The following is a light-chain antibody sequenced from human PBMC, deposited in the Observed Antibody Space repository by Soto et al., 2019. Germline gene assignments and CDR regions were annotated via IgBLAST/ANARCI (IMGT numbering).Light chain of an antibody. CDR1: SSDVGGYNY. CDR2: DVS. CDR3: SSYTSSSTLV. Sequence: QSVLTQPASVSGSPGQSITISCTGTSSDVGGYNYVSWYQQHPGKAPKLMIYDVSNRPSGVSNRFSGSKSGNTSSLTISGLQAEAGADYSCSSYTSSSTLVFGTGTKVTVL. V-gene: IGLV2-14*01. J-gene: IGLJ1*01.